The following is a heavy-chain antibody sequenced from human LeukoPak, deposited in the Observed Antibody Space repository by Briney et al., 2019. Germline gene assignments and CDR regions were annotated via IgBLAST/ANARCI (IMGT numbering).Heavy chain of an antibody. CDR3: ARVGSYNFDY. V-gene: IGHV4-59*13. Sequence: PSETLSLTCTVSGGSTSSYYWSWLRQPPGKGLEWIGYIYYSGNTNCNPSLKSRVTLSLDTSKNQFSLNLSSVTAADTAVYYCARVGSYNFDYWGQGTLVTVSS. CDR1: GGSTSSYY. D-gene: IGHD5-24*01. CDR2: IYYSGNT. J-gene: IGHJ4*02.